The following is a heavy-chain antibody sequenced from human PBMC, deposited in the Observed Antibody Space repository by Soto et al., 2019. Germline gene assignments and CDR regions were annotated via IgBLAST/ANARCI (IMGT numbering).Heavy chain of an antibody. D-gene: IGHD3-22*01. J-gene: IGHJ4*02. CDR3: ARDNYYDSSGYYSY. Sequence: QVQLVQSGAEVKKPGASVKVSCKASGYTFTSYGISWVRQAPGQGLEWMGWISAYNGNTNYAQKLQGRVTMTTDTSTSKAYLELRSLRSDDTAVYYCARDNYYDSSGYYSYWGQGTLVTVSS. CDR2: ISAYNGNT. CDR1: GYTFTSYG. V-gene: IGHV1-18*01.